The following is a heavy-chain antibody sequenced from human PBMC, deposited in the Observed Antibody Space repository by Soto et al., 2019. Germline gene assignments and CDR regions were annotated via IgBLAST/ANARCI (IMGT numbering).Heavy chain of an antibody. D-gene: IGHD3-16*01. Sequence: QVQLVESGGGVVQPGRSLRLSCAASGFTFSSYAMHWVRQAPGKGLEWVAVISYDGSNKYYADSVKGRFTISRDNSKNTLYLKMNSLRAEDTAVYYCARAIYDYVWGMGDYWGQGTLVTVSS. V-gene: IGHV3-30-3*01. J-gene: IGHJ4*02. CDR2: ISYDGSNK. CDR3: ARAIYDYVWGMGDY. CDR1: GFTFSSYA.